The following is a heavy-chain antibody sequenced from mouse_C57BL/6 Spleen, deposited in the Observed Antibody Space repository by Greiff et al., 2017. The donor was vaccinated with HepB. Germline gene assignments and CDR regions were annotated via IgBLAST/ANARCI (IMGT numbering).Heavy chain of an antibody. Sequence: VQLQQSGAELVMPGASVKLSCKASGYTFTSYWMHWVKQRPGQGLEWIGEIDPSDSYTNYNQKFKGKSTLTVDKSSSTAYMQLSSLTSEDSAVYYCARCPNYYGSSPWFAYWGQGTLVTVSA. D-gene: IGHD1-1*01. CDR2: IDPSDSYT. CDR3: ARCPNYYGSSPWFAY. J-gene: IGHJ3*01. CDR1: GYTFTSYW. V-gene: IGHV1-69*01.